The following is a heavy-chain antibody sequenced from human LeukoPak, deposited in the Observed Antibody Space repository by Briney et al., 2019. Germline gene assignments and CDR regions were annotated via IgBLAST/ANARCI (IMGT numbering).Heavy chain of an antibody. J-gene: IGHJ3*02. V-gene: IGHV3-48*03. CDR2: ISSSGRTI. CDR3: ARNTPEDAFDI. Sequence: GGSLRLSCAASGFTFSTYEMNWVRQAPRKGLEWVSYISSSGRTIYYADSVKGRFTISRDNAKNSLYLQMNSLRAEDTAVYYCARNTPEDAFDIWGQGTMVTVSS. CDR1: GFTFSTYE.